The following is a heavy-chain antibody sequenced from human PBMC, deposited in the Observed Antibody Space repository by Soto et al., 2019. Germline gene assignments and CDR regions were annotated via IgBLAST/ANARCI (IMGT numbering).Heavy chain of an antibody. CDR3: ARESGDWPLNWFDP. V-gene: IGHV3-74*01. Sequence: PGGSLRLSWAASGFNFSNHWMHWVRQRPGEGLVWVSRITSDGKSKAYAESVKGRFAISRDNAKNTLYLQMNGLTAEDTAVYYCARESGDWPLNWFDPWGLGTLVTVSS. J-gene: IGHJ5*02. D-gene: IGHD2-21*02. CDR2: ITSDGKSK. CDR1: GFNFSNHW.